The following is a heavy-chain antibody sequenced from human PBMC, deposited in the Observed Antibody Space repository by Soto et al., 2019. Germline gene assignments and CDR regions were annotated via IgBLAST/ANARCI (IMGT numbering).Heavy chain of an antibody. D-gene: IGHD4-4*01. CDR2: ISAYNDNT. V-gene: IGHV1-18*01. CDR3: ARAHMTTVTFSYYYGMDV. CDR1: GYTFTSYG. Sequence: GASVKVSCKASGYTFTSYGISWVRQAPGQGLEWMGWISAYNDNTNYAQKLQGRVTMTTDTSTSTAYMELRSLRSDDTAVYYCARAHMTTVTFSYYYGMDVWGQGTTVTVSS. J-gene: IGHJ6*02.